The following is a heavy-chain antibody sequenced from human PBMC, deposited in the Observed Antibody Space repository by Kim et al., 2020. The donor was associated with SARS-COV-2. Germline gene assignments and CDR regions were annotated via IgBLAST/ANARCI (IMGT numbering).Heavy chain of an antibody. J-gene: IGHJ4*02. CDR2: IWYDGSNK. D-gene: IGHD3-22*01. V-gene: IGHV3-33*01. CDR3: ARDSPRYYDSSYGDY. CDR1: GFTFSSYG. Sequence: GGSLRLSCAASGFTFSSYGMHWVRQAPGKGLEWVAVIWYDGSNKYYADSVKGRFTISRDNSKNTLYLQMNSLRAEDTAVYYCARDSPRYYDSSYGDYWGQGTLVTVSS.